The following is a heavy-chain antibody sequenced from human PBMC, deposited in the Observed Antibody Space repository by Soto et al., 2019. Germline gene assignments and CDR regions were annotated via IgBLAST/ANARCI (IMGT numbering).Heavy chain of an antibody. D-gene: IGHD2-2*03. CDR2: IYYSGST. Sequence: PSETLSLTCTVSGGSIRSYYWSWIRQPPGKGLEWIGYIYYSGSTNYNPSLKSRVTISVDTSKNHFSLKLISVTTADTAVYFCAREGNLGRWIQPLDSWGQGTLVTVSS. CDR1: GGSIRSYY. CDR3: AREGNLGRWIQPLDS. V-gene: IGHV4-59*01. J-gene: IGHJ4*02.